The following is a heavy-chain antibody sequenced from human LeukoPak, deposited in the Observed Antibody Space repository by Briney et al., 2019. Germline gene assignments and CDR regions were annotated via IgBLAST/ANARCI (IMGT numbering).Heavy chain of an antibody. V-gene: IGHV4-59*01. D-gene: IGHD3-10*01. CDR1: GGSISSYY. Sequence: SETLSLTCTVSGGSISSYYWSWIRQPPGKGLEWIGYIYYSGSTNYNPSLKSRVTISVDTSKNQFSLKLSSVTPADTAVYYCARDDRGSGGSGSYCDYWGQGTLVTVSS. J-gene: IGHJ4*02. CDR2: IYYSGST. CDR3: ARDDRGSGGSGSYCDY.